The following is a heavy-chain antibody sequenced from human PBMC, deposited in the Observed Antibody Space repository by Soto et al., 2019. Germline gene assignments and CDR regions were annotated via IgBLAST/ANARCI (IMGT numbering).Heavy chain of an antibody. Sequence: LRLSCAASGXTFSSYAMSWVRQAPGKGLEWVSAISGSGGSTYYADSVKGRFTISRDNSKNTLYLQMNSLRAEDTAVYYCAKDRRAYYYGMDVWGQGTTVTVSS. V-gene: IGHV3-23*01. CDR3: AKDRRAYYYGMDV. J-gene: IGHJ6*02. CDR2: ISGSGGST. CDR1: GXTFSSYA.